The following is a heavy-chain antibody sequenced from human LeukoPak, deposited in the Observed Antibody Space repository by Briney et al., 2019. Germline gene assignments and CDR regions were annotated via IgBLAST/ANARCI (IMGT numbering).Heavy chain of an antibody. CDR3: ARRGCIGGTCYGY. CDR1: GYSFSNDW. D-gene: IGHD2-15*01. CDR2: IYPADSDA. V-gene: IGHV5-51*01. J-gene: IGHJ4*02. Sequence: GESLKISCKGSGYSFSNDWIGWVRQMPGKGLEWMGIIYPADSDAKYSPSFQGQVTISADKSISTAYLQWNSLGASDTAMYYCARRGCIGGTCYGYWGQGTLVTVSS.